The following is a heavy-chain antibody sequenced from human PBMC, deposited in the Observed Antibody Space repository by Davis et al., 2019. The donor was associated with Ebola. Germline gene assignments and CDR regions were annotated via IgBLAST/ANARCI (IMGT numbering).Heavy chain of an antibody. D-gene: IGHD1-26*01. CDR1: GYTFTSYD. CDR3: ARLGGSYYLFADY. J-gene: IGHJ4*02. CDR2: MNPNSGNT. Sequence: ASVKVSCKASGYTFTSYDINWVRQAAGQGLEWMGWMNPNSGNTGYTQKFQGRITMTRNISISTAYMELNSLRSDDTAVYYCARLGGSYYLFADYWGQGTLVTVSS. V-gene: IGHV1-8*01.